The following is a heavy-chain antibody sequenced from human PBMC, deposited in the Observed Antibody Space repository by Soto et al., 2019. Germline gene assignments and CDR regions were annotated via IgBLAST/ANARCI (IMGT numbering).Heavy chain of an antibody. CDR3: ASERGGATATLDYYYFYMDV. Sequence: QVQLVQSGAEVRKPGASVTVSCRSSGDSFNDYYIHWVRQAPGQGFEWMGWINPNGGVTKYAQKFQGWVSMTRDTSIRTVYMQLSRLRSDDTAVYYCASERGGATATLDYYYFYMDVWGTGTTVTVSS. D-gene: IGHD5-12*01. CDR1: GDSFNDYY. CDR2: INPNGGVT. J-gene: IGHJ6*03. V-gene: IGHV1-2*04.